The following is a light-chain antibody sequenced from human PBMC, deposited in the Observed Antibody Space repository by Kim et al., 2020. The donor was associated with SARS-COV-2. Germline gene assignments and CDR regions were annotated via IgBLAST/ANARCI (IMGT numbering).Light chain of an antibody. CDR2: STD. J-gene: IGLJ2*01. CDR3: AVWDDSLHAVL. CDR1: SSNIGSNN. V-gene: IGLV1-44*01. Sequence: QSVLSLPPSASGTPGQRVTVSCSGSSSNIGSNNVNWYQQVPGAAPKLLVYSTDQRPSGVPDRFSGSKSGTSASLAISGLQSEDEADCYCAVWDDSLHAVLFGGGTQLTVL.